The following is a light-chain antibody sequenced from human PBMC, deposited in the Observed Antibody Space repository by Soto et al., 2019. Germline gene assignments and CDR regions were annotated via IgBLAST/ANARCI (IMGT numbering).Light chain of an antibody. CDR3: LQDHDDSWT. V-gene: IGKV1-8*01. CDR2: AAS. J-gene: IGKJ1*01. Sequence: AIRMTQSPSSFSASTVDRVTITCLASQGISSYLAWYQQKPGKAPKLLIYAASNLQSGVPSRFRGSRSGTEFTLTVSSLQPEDFATYYCLQDHDDSWTFGQGTKVDI. CDR1: QGISSY.